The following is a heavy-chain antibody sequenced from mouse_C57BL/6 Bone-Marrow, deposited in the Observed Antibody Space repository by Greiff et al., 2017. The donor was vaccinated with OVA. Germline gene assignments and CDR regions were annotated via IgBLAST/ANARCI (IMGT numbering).Heavy chain of an antibody. CDR3: ARRIFYGFYCAMGY. D-gene: IGHD2-2*01. Sequence: DVQLVESGGDLVKPGGSLKLSCAASGFTFSSYGMSWVRQTPDKRLEWVATISSGGSYTYYPAIVKGRFTISRDNAKNTLYQQMSSMKSEDTAMYYCARRIFYGFYCAMGYWGQGTSVTVSS. V-gene: IGHV5-6*02. CDR1: GFTFSSYG. CDR2: ISSGGSYT. J-gene: IGHJ4*01.